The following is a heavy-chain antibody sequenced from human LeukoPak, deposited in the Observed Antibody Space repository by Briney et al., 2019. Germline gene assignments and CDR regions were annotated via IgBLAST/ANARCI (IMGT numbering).Heavy chain of an antibody. CDR2: IYTAGTR. CDR3: ARVYDYVWGSYRDPYFDY. CDR1: GFTVSSNY. J-gene: IGHJ4*02. D-gene: IGHD3-16*02. Sequence: GGSLRLSCTASGFTVSSNYMTWDRQAPGKGLEWVSVIYTAGTRYYADSVRGRFTISRDSSKNTLYLQMNDLRVEDTAAYYCARVYDYVWGSYRDPYFDYWGQGTLVTVSS. V-gene: IGHV3-66*02.